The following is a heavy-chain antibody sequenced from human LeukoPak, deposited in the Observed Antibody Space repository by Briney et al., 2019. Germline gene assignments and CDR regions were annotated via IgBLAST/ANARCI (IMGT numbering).Heavy chain of an antibody. J-gene: IGHJ4*02. CDR2: ISSTGGST. D-gene: IGHD6-19*01. Sequence: GGSLRLSRAASGFTFSKSAMTWVRQAPGKGLEWVSSISSTGGSTYYVDSGKGRFTISRDNSKNTLYLQMNSLRAEDTAVYYCAKGPGYSSGWYYLYWGQGTLVTVSS. V-gene: IGHV3-23*01. CDR1: GFTFSKSA. CDR3: AKGPGYSSGWYYLY.